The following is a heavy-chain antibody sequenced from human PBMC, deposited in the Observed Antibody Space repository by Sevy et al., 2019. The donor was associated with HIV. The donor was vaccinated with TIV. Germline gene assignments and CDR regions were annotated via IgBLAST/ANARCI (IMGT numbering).Heavy chain of an antibody. CDR2: ISWNSGTL. D-gene: IGHD1-1*01. V-gene: IGHV3-9*03. J-gene: IGHJ6*02. CDR3: AKDCTAQLWGAWGMDV. Sequence: GGSLRLSCAASGFTFDAYAMHWVRQVSGKGLEWVSGISWNSGTLAYADSLSGRFTISRDNAKNSLYLQMNSLKTEDMALYYCAKDCTAQLWGAWGMDVWVHGTTVTVSS. CDR1: GFTFDAYA.